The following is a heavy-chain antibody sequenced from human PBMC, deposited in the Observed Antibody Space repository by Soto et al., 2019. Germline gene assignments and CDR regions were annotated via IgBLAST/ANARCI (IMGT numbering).Heavy chain of an antibody. CDR1: GVTFSSYA. CDR3: ARRGTTGNTTYYDQGRDV. J-gene: IGHJ6*02. D-gene: IGHD4-17*01. V-gene: IGHV1-69*13. Sequence: ASVKFSCTSSGVTFSSYAISWVRQAPGQGLEWMGGIIPIFGTANYAQKFQGRVTITADESTSTAYMELSSLRSEDTAVYYCARRGTTGNTTYYDQGRDVWG. CDR2: IIPIFGTA.